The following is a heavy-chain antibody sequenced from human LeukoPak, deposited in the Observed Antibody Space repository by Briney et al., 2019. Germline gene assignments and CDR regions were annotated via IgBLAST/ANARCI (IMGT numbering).Heavy chain of an antibody. Sequence: TPSETLSLTCTVSGGSISSYYWSWIRQPPGKGLEWIGYIYYSGSTIYNPSLKSRVTISVDTSKNQFSLKLSSVTAADTAVYYCARHGAHYYDSSLTYWGQGTLVTVSS. CDR1: GGSISSYY. V-gene: IGHV4-59*08. J-gene: IGHJ4*02. CDR2: IYYSGST. CDR3: ARHGAHYYDSSLTY. D-gene: IGHD3-22*01.